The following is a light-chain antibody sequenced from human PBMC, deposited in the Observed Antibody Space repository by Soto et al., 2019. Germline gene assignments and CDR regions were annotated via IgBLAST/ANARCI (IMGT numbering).Light chain of an antibody. CDR2: DVS. CDR3: SSYTSSSTPYV. CDR1: SSDVGGYNY. V-gene: IGLV2-14*01. Sequence: QSALTQPASVSGSPGQSITISCTGTSSDVGGYNYVSWYQQHPGKAPKLMIYDVSNRPSGVSNRFSGSKSGNTASLTISGLPAEDEADYYCSSYTSSSTPYVFGTGTKVTVL. J-gene: IGLJ1*01.